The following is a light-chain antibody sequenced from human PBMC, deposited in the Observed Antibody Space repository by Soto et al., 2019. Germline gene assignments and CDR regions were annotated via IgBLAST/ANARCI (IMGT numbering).Light chain of an antibody. Sequence: DIVMTQSPDSLAVSLGERATINCKSSQNLLYSPNNENYLAWYQQKPGQPPKLLIYWASNRESGVPDRFSGSGYGTDFTLTISSLQAEDVAVYYCQQYYTTPLTFGGGTKVEIK. CDR1: QNLLYSPNNENY. J-gene: IGKJ4*01. V-gene: IGKV4-1*01. CDR3: QQYYTTPLT. CDR2: WAS.